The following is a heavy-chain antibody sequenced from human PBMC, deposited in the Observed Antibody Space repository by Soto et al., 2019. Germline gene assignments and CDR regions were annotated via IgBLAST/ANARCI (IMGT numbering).Heavy chain of an antibody. CDR2: ISAYNGNT. D-gene: IGHD6-6*01. Sequence: QVQLVQSGAEVKKPGASVKVSCKASGYTFTSYGISWVRQAPGQGLEWMGWISAYNGNTNYAQKLQGRVTMTTDTSTSTAYMELRSLRSDDTAVYYCAREGSRAARPIYYYYYYGMDVWGQGTTVTVSS. V-gene: IGHV1-18*04. CDR3: AREGSRAARPIYYYYYYGMDV. J-gene: IGHJ6*02. CDR1: GYTFTSYG.